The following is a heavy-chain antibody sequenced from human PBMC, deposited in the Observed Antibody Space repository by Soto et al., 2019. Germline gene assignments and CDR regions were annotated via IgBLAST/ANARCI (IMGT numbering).Heavy chain of an antibody. V-gene: IGHV1-46*03. Sequence: ASVKVSCKASGYTFTSYYMHCVRQAPGQGLEWMGIINPSGGSTSYAQKFQGRVTMTRDTSTSTVYMELSSLRSEDTAVYYCARRPIDYYGSGSYHADYWGQGTLVTVSS. J-gene: IGHJ4*02. CDR2: INPSGGST. D-gene: IGHD3-10*01. CDR3: ARRPIDYYGSGSYHADY. CDR1: GYTFTSYY.